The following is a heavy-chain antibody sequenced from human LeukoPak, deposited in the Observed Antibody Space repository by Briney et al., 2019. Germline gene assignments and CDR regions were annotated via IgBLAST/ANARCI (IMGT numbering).Heavy chain of an antibody. D-gene: IGHD4/OR15-4a*01. Sequence: PGGYLRLYCAASRFTFSDAWMNWVRQAPGKGREWVGRIKSKADGETTDYAAPVKGRFTISRDDSNNMVYLQMNSLKIEDTAVYYCAIDEPNYAPYDFDYWGQRTLVTVSS. CDR1: RFTFSDAW. V-gene: IGHV3-15*01. CDR3: AIDEPNYAPYDFDY. CDR2: IKSKADGETT. J-gene: IGHJ4*02.